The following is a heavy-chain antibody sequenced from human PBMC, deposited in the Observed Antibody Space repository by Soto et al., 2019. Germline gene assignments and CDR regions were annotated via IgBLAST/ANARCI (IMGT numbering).Heavy chain of an antibody. J-gene: IGHJ4*02. V-gene: IGHV4-34*01. D-gene: IGHD4-17*01. Sequence: PSETLSLTCAVYGGSFSGYYWSWIRQPPGKGLEWIGEINHSGSTNYNPSLKSRVTISVDTSKNQFSLKLSSVTAADTAVYYCARGLGYGDDQPAQQGFDYWGQRTLVTVSS. CDR1: GGSFSGYY. CDR2: INHSGST. CDR3: ARGLGYGDDQPAQQGFDY.